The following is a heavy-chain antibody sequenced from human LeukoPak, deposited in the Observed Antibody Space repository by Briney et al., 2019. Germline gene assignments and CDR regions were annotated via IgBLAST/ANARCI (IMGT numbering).Heavy chain of an antibody. D-gene: IGHD6-6*01. CDR3: ASRDGSSPFH. V-gene: IGHV3-48*03. CDR1: GFTLRGFE. Sequence: PGGSLRLSFAPSGFTLRGFEINWVPQAPGKGREWVSYFSSSVSTIYYADSVKGRFTISRDNAKNSLYLQMNSLRAEDTAVYYCASRDGSSPFHWGQGTLVTVSS. CDR2: FSSSVSTI. J-gene: IGHJ4*02.